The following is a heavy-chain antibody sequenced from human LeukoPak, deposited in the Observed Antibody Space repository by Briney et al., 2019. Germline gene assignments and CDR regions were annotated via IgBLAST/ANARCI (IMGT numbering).Heavy chain of an antibody. Sequence: TGGSLRLSCAVSGFTFSSYSMNWVRQAPGKGLEWVSSISSSSSYIYYADSVKGRFTISRDNAKNSLYLQMNSLRAEDTAVYYCARETGSGWYYFDYWGQGTLVTVSS. CDR1: GFTFSSYS. CDR2: ISSSSSYI. V-gene: IGHV3-21*01. CDR3: ARETGSGWYYFDY. J-gene: IGHJ4*02. D-gene: IGHD6-19*01.